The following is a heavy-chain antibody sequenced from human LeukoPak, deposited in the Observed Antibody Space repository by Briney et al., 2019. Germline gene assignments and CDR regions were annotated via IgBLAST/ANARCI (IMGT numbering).Heavy chain of an antibody. V-gene: IGHV4-34*01. CDR2: INHSGST. J-gene: IGHJ4*02. CDR1: GGSFSGYY. CDR3: ARGPTYSSSWYGEYYFDY. Sequence: PSETLSLTCAVYGGSFSGYYWNWIRQPPGKGLEWIGEINHSGSTNYNPSLKSRVTISVDTSKNQFSLKLSSVTAADTAVYYCARGPTYSSSWYGEYYFDYWGQGTLVTVSS. D-gene: IGHD6-13*01.